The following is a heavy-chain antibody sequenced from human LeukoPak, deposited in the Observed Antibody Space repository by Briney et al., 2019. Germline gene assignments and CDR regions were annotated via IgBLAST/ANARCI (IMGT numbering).Heavy chain of an antibody. Sequence: GGSLRLSCAASGFTVSSNYMSWVRQAPGKGLEWVSVIYSGGSTYYADSVKGRFTISRDNSKNTLYLQMNSLRAEDTAVYYCAKDRYCSSTSCLAPSYYFDYWGQGTLVTVSS. CDR3: AKDRYCSSTSCLAPSYYFDY. CDR1: GFTVSSNY. J-gene: IGHJ4*02. D-gene: IGHD2-2*01. CDR2: IYSGGST. V-gene: IGHV3-66*01.